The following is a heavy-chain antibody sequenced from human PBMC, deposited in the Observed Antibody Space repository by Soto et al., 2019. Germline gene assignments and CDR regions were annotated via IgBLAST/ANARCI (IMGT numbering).Heavy chain of an antibody. J-gene: IGHJ5*02. CDR1: AGSISTGGYY. Sequence: TLSLTSTVSAGSISTGGYYWSWIRQHPGKGLEWIGYIFYSGTTYYNPSLKSRVTISVDTSKNQFSLKLSSVTAADTAVYYCARSVDPWGQGTLVTVS. CDR3: ARSVDP. CDR2: IFYSGTT. V-gene: IGHV4-31*03.